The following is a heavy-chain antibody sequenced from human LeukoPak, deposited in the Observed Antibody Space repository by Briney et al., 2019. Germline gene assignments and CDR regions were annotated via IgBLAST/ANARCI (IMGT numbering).Heavy chain of an antibody. V-gene: IGHV3-21*01. CDR2: IDSSSSYI. D-gene: IGHD5-24*01. Sequence: GGSLRLSCAASGFTFSNYNMNWVRQAPGKGLEWVSSIDSSSSYIYYADSVKGRFTISRDNARNSLYLPMNSLRTEDTAVYYCAKDNRDAYTGALNYWGQGSLVTVSS. CDR1: GFTFSNYN. J-gene: IGHJ4*02. CDR3: AKDNRDAYTGALNY.